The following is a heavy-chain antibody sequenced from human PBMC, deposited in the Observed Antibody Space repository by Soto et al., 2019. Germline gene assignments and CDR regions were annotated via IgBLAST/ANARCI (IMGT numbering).Heavy chain of an antibody. CDR2: IYATGTT. J-gene: IGHJ4*02. CDR3: ARGGGYDSFDY. CDR1: GASISGFY. Sequence: SETLSLTCTVSGASISGFYWSWIRKSAGKGLEWIGRIYATGTTDYNPSLKSRVMMSVDTSKKQFSLKLRSVTAADTAVYYCARGGGYDSFDYWGQGVLVTVS. V-gene: IGHV4-4*07. D-gene: IGHD5-12*01.